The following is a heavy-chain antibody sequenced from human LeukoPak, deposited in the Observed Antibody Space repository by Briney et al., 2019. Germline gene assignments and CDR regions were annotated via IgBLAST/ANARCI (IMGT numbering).Heavy chain of an antibody. CDR2: ISGSGGST. D-gene: IGHD3-16*01. J-gene: IGHJ4*02. Sequence: GGSLRLSCAASGFTFSSFAMSWVRQAPGKGLEWVSAISGSGGSTYYADSVKGRFTISRDNSKNTLYLQMNSLRAEDTAVYYCAKSVGAAGGYFDYWGQGTLVTVSS. V-gene: IGHV3-23*01. CDR1: GFTFSSFA. CDR3: AKSVGAAGGYFDY.